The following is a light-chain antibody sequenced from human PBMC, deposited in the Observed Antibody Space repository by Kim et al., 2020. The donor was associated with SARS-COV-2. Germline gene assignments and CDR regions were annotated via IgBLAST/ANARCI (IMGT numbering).Light chain of an antibody. CDR2: GKN. CDR3: NSRDSSGNHLKAV. V-gene: IGLV3-19*01. CDR1: SLRSYY. J-gene: IGLJ7*01. Sequence: SSELTQDPAVSVALGQTVRITCQGDSLRSYYASWYQQKPGQAPVLVIYGKNNRPSGIPDRFSGSSSGNTASLTITGAQAEDEADYYCNSRDSSGNHLKAV.